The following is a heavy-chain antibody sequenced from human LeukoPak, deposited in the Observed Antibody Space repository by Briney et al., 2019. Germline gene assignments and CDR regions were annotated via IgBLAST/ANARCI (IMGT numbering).Heavy chain of an antibody. CDR1: GFTFGDYA. Sequence: GGSLRLSCTASGFTFGDYAMSWVRQAPGKGLEWVGFIRSKAYGGTTEYAESVKGRFTISRDDSKSIAYLQMNSLKTEDTAVYYCTRVYCSSTSCYRVLGFDYWGQGTLVTVSS. J-gene: IGHJ4*02. CDR3: TRVYCSSTSCYRVLGFDY. CDR2: IRSKAYGGTT. D-gene: IGHD2-2*02. V-gene: IGHV3-49*04.